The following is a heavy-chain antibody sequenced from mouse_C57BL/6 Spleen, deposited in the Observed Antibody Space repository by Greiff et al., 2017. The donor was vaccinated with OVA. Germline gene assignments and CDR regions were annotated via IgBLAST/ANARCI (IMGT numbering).Heavy chain of an antibody. D-gene: IGHD1-1*01. Sequence: EVQLQQSGPELVKPGASVKISCKASGYTFTDYYMNWVKQSHGKSLEWIGDINPNNGGTSYNQKFKGKATLTVDKSSSTAYMELRSLTSEDSAVYYCVYYYGSSYYFDYWGQGTTLTVSS. J-gene: IGHJ2*01. CDR2: INPNNGGT. V-gene: IGHV1-26*01. CDR1: GYTFTDYY. CDR3: VYYYGSSYYFDY.